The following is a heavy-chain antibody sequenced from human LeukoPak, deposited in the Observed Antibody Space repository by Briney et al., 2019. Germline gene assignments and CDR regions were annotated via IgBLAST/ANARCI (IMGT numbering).Heavy chain of an antibody. V-gene: IGHV3-7*01. CDR3: ARDERGYAFDI. J-gene: IGHJ3*02. CDR1: GFTFSSYW. CDR2: IKLDGSGK. D-gene: IGHD1-1*01. Sequence: PGGSLRLSCAASGFTFSSYWMSWVRQGPGKGLEWVANIKLDGSGKYYVDSVKGRFTISRDNAKNSLYLQMNSLRAEDTAVYYCARDERGYAFDIWGQGTMVTVSS.